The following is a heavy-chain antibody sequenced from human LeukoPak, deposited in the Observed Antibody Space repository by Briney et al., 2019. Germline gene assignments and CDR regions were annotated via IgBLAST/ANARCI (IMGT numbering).Heavy chain of an antibody. CDR3: ARDHSGWYLDY. CDR1: GGSISSGSYY. V-gene: IGHV4-61*02. D-gene: IGHD6-19*01. CDR2: IYTSGST. Sequence: SQTLSLTCTVSGGSISSGSYYWSWIRQPAGKGLEWIGRIYTSGSTNYNPSLKSRVTISVDTSKNQFPLKLSSVTAADTAVYYCARDHSGWYLDYWGQGTLVTVSS. J-gene: IGHJ4*02.